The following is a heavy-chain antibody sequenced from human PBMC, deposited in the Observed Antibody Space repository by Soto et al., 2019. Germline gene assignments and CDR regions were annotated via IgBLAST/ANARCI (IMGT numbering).Heavy chain of an antibody. CDR3: ARERRPAPIFNYYYGMDV. CDR2: ISGSGDNT. J-gene: IGHJ6*02. CDR1: GFAFSICD. V-gene: IGHV3-23*01. Sequence: PGCCLRLSWAASGFAFSICDMTWVRQAPGKGLEWVSAISGSGDNTFYADSVKGRFTISRDNSKNTLYLQLNSLRAEDTAVYYGARERRPAPIFNYYYGMDVWGQGTTVTV. D-gene: IGHD2-2*01.